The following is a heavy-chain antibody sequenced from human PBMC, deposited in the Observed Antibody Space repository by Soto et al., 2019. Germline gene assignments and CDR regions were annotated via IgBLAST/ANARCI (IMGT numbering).Heavy chain of an antibody. CDR3: VRDGTKTLRDWFDP. D-gene: IGHD1-1*01. CDR2: IYATGTT. CDR1: GASISGFY. Sequence: SETLSLTCTVSGASISGFYWSWIRKSAGKGLEWIGRIYATGTTDYNPSLKSRVMMSVDTSKKQFSLKLRSVTAADTAVYYCVRDGTKTLRDWFDPWGQGISVTVSP. V-gene: IGHV4-4*07. J-gene: IGHJ5*02.